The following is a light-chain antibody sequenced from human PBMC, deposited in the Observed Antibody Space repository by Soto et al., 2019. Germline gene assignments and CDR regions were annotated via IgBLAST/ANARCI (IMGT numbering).Light chain of an antibody. CDR1: QSISRS. J-gene: IGKJ1*01. CDR3: QQYGRSGT. V-gene: IGKV3-20*01. CDR2: ATS. Sequence: IALTQAPAIRSVSPGERPTLSCRASQSISRSLAWYQQKPVQAPRLLIYATSSRATGIPDRFSGSGSGTDFTLTISRLEPEDFAVYYCQQYGRSGTFGQGTKVDIK.